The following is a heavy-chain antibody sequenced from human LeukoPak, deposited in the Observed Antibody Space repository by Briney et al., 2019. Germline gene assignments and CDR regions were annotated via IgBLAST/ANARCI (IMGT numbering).Heavy chain of an antibody. CDR1: GYTFTGYY. CDR3: AREEWTTVTTRSYFDY. CDR2: INPYNGGT. D-gene: IGHD4-17*01. Sequence: ASVKVSCKTSGYTFTGYYIHWVRHTPRQGLEWMGWINPYNGGTVYAQKFQGRVTMTRDTSISTAYMELSRLRSDDTAVYYCAREEWTTVTTRSYFDYWGQGTLVTVSS. J-gene: IGHJ4*02. V-gene: IGHV1-2*02.